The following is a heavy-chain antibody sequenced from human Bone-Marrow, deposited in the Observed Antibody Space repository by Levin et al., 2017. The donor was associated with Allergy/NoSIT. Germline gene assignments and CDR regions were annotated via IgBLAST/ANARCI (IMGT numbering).Heavy chain of an antibody. Sequence: ASVKVSCKASGYPFVSYPLHWVRQAPGQRLEWMGWINAANGDTTYSHKFPGRLTFTRDTSANTAYMELSSLRSEDTAVYYGAGRTGPGGYDYWGQGTLVTVSS. CDR1: GYPFVSYP. CDR2: INAANGDT. V-gene: IGHV1-3*01. D-gene: IGHD3/OR15-3a*01. J-gene: IGHJ4*02. CDR3: AGRTGPGGYDY.